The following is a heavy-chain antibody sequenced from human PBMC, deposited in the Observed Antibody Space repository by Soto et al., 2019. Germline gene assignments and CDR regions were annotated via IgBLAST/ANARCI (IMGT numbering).Heavy chain of an antibody. J-gene: IGHJ3*02. CDR2: IYHSGST. V-gene: IGHV4-30-2*01. D-gene: IGHD2-15*01. CDR3: ARGRYCSGGSCYFDI. CDR1: GGSISSGGYS. Sequence: QLQLQESGSGLVKPSQTLSLTCAVSGGSISSGGYSWSWIRQPPGNGREWIGYIYHSGSTYYHPSLKSRVTISVDRSKNQFSLKLSSVTAADTAVYYCARGRYCSGGSCYFDIWGQGTMVTVSS.